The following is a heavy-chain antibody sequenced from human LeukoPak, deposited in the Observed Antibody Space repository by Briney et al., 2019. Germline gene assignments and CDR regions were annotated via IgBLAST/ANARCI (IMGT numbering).Heavy chain of an antibody. V-gene: IGHV3-53*01. CDR2: IYSGGDT. Sequence: GGSLRLSCAASGFTFSSYAMTWVRQAPGKGLECVSIIYSGGDTYYTDSVKGRFSVSRDNSKNTLYLQMNSLRVDDTAVYYCARGSCSNIRCHDAFDIWGQGTMVTVSS. CDR1: GFTFSSYA. D-gene: IGHD2-2*01. CDR3: ARGSCSNIRCHDAFDI. J-gene: IGHJ3*02.